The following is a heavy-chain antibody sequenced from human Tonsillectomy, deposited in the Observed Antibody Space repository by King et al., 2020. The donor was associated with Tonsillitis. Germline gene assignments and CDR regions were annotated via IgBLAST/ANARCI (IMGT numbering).Heavy chain of an antibody. J-gene: IGHJ4*02. CDR3: AKSYYYDSSGYNGLFFDY. CDR2: ISWNSGSI. V-gene: IGHV3-9*01. D-gene: IGHD3-22*01. Sequence: VQLVQSGGGLVQPGGSLRLSCAASGFTFDDYAMHWVRQAPGKGLEWVSGISWNSGSIGYADSVKGRFTISRDNAKNSLYLQMNSLRAEDTALYYCAKSYYYDSSGYNGLFFDYWGQGTLVTVSS. CDR1: GFTFDDYA.